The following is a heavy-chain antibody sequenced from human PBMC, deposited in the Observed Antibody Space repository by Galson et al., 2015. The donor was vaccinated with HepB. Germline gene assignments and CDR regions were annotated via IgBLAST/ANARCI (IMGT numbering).Heavy chain of an antibody. J-gene: IGHJ6*02. V-gene: IGHV3-30*18. CDR3: AKDRSEARLRFLESGMDV. CDR1: GFTFSNYG. D-gene: IGHD3-3*01. Sequence: SLRLSCAASGFTFSNYGMHWVRQAPGKGLEWVAVISYDGSYKYFADSVKGRFTISRDNSKNTLHLQMNSLRAEDTAVYYCAKDRSEARLRFLESGMDVWGQGTTVTVSS. CDR2: ISYDGSYK.